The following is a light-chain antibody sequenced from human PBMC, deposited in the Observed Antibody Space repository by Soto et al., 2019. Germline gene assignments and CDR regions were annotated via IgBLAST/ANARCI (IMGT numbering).Light chain of an antibody. CDR3: KQYNNWYS. CDR1: QSVRND. Sequence: EIVMTQSPATLSVSPGERATISCRASQSVRNDLAWYQQKPGKAPRVLVHGASTTATGVPARFSGSGSGTEFTLTISSLQSEDSAVYYCKQYNNWYSFGQGTKLEI. J-gene: IGKJ2*03. CDR2: GAS. V-gene: IGKV3-15*01.